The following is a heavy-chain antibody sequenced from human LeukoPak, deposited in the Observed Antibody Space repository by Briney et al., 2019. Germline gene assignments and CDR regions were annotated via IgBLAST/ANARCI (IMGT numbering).Heavy chain of an antibody. CDR1: GFTFSSYS. V-gene: IGHV3-21*01. J-gene: IGHJ4*02. CDR3: ARDLSGYDLYYFDY. Sequence: PGGSLRLSCAASGFTFSSYSMNWVRQAPGKGLEWVSSISSSSSHIYYADSVKGRFTISRDNAKNSLYLQMNSLRAEDTAVYYCARDLSGYDLYYFDYWGQGTLVTVSS. D-gene: IGHD5-12*01. CDR2: ISSSSSHI.